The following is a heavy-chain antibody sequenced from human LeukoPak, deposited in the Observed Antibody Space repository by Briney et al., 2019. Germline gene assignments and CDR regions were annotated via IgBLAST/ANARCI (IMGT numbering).Heavy chain of an antibody. CDR3: AGAPDFILMYGFDY. CDR2: INGDGTTT. Sequence: GGSLRLSCAASGFTFSTYWMHWVRQAPGKGLVWVSRINGDGTTTNYADSVKGRFTISRDNAKNTVYLQMNSLRAEDAAVYYCAGAPDFILMYGFDYWGQGALVTVSS. D-gene: IGHD2-15*01. CDR1: GFTFSTYW. J-gene: IGHJ4*02. V-gene: IGHV3-74*01.